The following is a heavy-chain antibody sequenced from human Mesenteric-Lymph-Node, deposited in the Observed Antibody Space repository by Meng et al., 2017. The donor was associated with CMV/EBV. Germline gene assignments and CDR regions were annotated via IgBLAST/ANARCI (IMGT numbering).Heavy chain of an antibody. J-gene: IGHJ4*02. CDR1: GASISSGSYY. CDR3: ARLFWSGHYGFDY. D-gene: IGHD3-3*01. Sequence: SETLSLTCTVSGASISSGSYYWSWIRQSPGKGLEWIGYIYSSGNTNYNPSLQSRVTMSVDTSKNQFSLKLSSVTAADTAVYYCARLFWSGHYGFDYWGQGTLVTVSS. CDR2: IYSSGNT. V-gene: IGHV4-61*01.